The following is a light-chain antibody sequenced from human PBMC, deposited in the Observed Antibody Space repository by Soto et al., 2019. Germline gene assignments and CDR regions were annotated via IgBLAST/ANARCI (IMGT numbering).Light chain of an antibody. Sequence: DIQMTQSPSTLSASVGDRVTIVCRASQSVSDWLAWFQQRPGKAPKVLIYGASSLESGVPSRFSGSGSGAEFTLTISSLQPDDFATYYFQQYNSYPWTFGQGTKVEIK. V-gene: IGKV1-5*02. CDR1: QSVSDW. CDR2: GAS. J-gene: IGKJ1*01. CDR3: QQYNSYPWT.